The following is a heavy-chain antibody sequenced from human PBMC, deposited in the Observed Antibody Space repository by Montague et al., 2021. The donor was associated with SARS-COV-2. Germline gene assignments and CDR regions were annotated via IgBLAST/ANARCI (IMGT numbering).Heavy chain of an antibody. CDR3: ARTFWGSWFGESWFGP. D-gene: IGHD3-10*01. CDR1: GGSISTYY. J-gene: IGHJ5*02. Sequence: SETLSLTRTVSGGSISTYYWSWIRQPAGKGLEWIGRIYTNETTNYNPSLKSRVTMSVDTSKNQFSLKLTSVTAADTAVYYCARTFWGSWFGESWFGPWGQGTLVTVSS. V-gene: IGHV4-4*07. CDR2: IYTNETT.